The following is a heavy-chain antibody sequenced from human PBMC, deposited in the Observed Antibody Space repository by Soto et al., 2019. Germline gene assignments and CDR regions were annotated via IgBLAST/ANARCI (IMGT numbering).Heavy chain of an antibody. CDR3: PSNYVIRYLFDH. CDR2: INAGNGNT. V-gene: IGHV1-3*01. Sequence: QVQVVQSGAEVKKPGASVKVSCKASGYIFSNYAIHWVRQAPGQRLEWMGWINAGNGNTKYSQKFQGRVSITRDTDASTGYMVRSSLRSEDTAVYYCPSNYVIRYLFDHWGQGNLVTVSS. J-gene: IGHJ4*02. CDR1: GYIFSNYA. D-gene: IGHD3-16*01.